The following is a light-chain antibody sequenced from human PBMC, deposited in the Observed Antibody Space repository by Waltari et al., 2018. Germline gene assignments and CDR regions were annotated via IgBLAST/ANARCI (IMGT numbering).Light chain of an antibody. CDR3: SSYISSSTLEL. CDR2: DVS. J-gene: IGLJ2*01. CDR1: SSADGGYNY. Sequence: QSALTQPASVSGSPGQSITICCTGTSSADGGYNYVSWYQQHPGKAPKLMIYDVSNRPSGVSNRFSGSKSGNTASLTISGLQAEDEADYYCSSYISSSTLELFGGGTSLTVL. V-gene: IGLV2-14*03.